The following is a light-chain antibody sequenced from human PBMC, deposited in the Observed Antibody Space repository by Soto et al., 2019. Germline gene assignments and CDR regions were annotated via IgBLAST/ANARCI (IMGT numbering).Light chain of an antibody. CDR1: QSVSSSY. CDR3: QQYGSSPGLT. V-gene: IGKV3-20*01. J-gene: IGKJ4*01. CDR2: GAS. Sequence: EIVLTQSPGTLSLSPGERDTLSCRASQSVSSSYLAWYQQKPGQAPRLLIYGASSRATGIPDRFSGSGSGTDFTLTISRLEPEAFAVYYCQQYGSSPGLTFGGGTKVEIK.